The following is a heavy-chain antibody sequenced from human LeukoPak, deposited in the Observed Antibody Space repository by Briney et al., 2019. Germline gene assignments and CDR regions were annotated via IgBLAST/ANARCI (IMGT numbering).Heavy chain of an antibody. CDR2: IDTDGSYT. CDR1: GFTFSNYW. J-gene: IGHJ4*02. CDR3: ARGHENLDY. D-gene: IGHD1-14*01. V-gene: IGHV3-74*01. Sequence: GGSLRLSCAASGFTFSNYWMHWVRQAPGKGLVWVSRIDTDGSYTTHADSVKGRFTISRDNAKNTLYLQMNTLRAEDSAVYYCARGHENLDYWGQGTLVTVSS.